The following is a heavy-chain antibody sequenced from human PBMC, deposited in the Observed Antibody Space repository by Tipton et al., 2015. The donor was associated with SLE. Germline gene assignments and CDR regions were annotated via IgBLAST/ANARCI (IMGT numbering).Heavy chain of an antibody. CDR2: ISSSSNFI. J-gene: IGHJ4*02. V-gene: IGHV3-21*03. Sequence: SGAEVKKPGASVKVSCKASGYTFISYDINWVRQAPGKGLEWISSISSSSNFIYYADSLKGRFTISRDNAKNSLYLQMNSLRAEDTAVYYCARLVAPDYFDYWGQGTLVTVSS. CDR3: ARLVAPDYFDY. D-gene: IGHD2-8*02. CDR1: GYTFISYD.